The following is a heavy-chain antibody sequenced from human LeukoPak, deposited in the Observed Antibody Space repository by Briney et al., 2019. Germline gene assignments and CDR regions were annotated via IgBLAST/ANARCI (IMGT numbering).Heavy chain of an antibody. CDR2: MSPNSGDT. J-gene: IGHJ4*02. CDR3: ARGPPNWGYDY. CDR1: GYTFTSYG. Sequence: VGSVKVSCQASGYTFTSYGFNWVRQATGQRPEWMGWMSPNSGDTGYAQKFQDRVTMTRNTSISTAYMELSSLRSDDTAVYYCARGPPNWGYDYWGPGTLVTVSS. D-gene: IGHD7-27*01. V-gene: IGHV1-8*01.